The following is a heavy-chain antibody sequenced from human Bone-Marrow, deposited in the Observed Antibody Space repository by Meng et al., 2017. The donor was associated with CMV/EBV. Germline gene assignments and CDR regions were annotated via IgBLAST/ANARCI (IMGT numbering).Heavy chain of an antibody. V-gene: IGHV3-21*01. CDR1: GFTFSSYG. D-gene: IGHD2-2*01. J-gene: IGHJ4*02. Sequence: GESLKISCAASGFTFSSYGMHWVRQAPGKGLEWVSSISSSSSYIYYADSVKGRFTISRDNAKNSLYLQMNSLRAEDTAVYYCARDSRTRYCSSTSCYYFDYWGQGTLVTVSS. CDR3: ARDSRTRYCSSTSCYYFDY. CDR2: ISSSSSYI.